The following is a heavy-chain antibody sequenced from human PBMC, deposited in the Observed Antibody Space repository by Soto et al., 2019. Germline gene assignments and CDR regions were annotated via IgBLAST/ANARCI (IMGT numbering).Heavy chain of an antibody. D-gene: IGHD2-15*01. CDR2: IIPIFGTA. J-gene: IGHJ6*02. V-gene: IGHV1-69*13. Sequence: SVKVSCKASGGTFSSYAISRVRQAPGQGLEWMGGIIPIFGTANYAQKFQGRVTITADESTSTAYMELSSLRSEDTAVYYCASTGGYCSGGSCYLQHYGMDVWGQGTTVTVSS. CDR3: ASTGGYCSGGSCYLQHYGMDV. CDR1: GGTFSSYA.